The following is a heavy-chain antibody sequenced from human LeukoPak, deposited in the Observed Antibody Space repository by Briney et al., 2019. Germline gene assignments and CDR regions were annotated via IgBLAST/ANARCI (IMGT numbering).Heavy chain of an antibody. Sequence: PGGSLRLSCAASGFTFSSYSMNWVRQAPGKGLEWASSISSRSSYIYHADSVKGRFTLSRDNAKNSLYLQMNSLRAEDTAVYYCAREGTGTNTLDYWGQGTLVTVSS. J-gene: IGHJ4*02. D-gene: IGHD1-7*01. CDR1: GFTFSSYS. V-gene: IGHV3-21*01. CDR3: AREGTGTNTLDY. CDR2: ISSRSSYI.